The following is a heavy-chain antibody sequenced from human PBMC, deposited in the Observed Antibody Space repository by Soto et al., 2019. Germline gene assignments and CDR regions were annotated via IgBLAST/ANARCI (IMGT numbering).Heavy chain of an antibody. V-gene: IGHV1-46*03. CDR2: INPSGGST. CDR1: GYTFTIYY. Sequence: ASVKVSCKASGYTFTIYYMHWVRQAPGQGLEWMGIINPSGGSTSYAQKFQGRVTMTRDTSTSTVYMELSSLRSEDTAVYYCARDRTYCGGDCREDYFDYWGQGTLVTVSS. CDR3: ARDRTYCGGDCREDYFDY. J-gene: IGHJ4*02. D-gene: IGHD2-21*02.